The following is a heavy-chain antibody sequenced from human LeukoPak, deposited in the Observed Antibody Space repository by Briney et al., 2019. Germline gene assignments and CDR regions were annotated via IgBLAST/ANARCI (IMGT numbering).Heavy chain of an antibody. CDR3: ARETSTGTTGTTQALDP. V-gene: IGHV1-2*02. CDR1: GYTFTSYY. Sequence: ASVKVSCKASGYTFTSYYMHWVRQAPGQGLEWMGWINPHSGGTNYAQKFQGRVTMTRDTSISTAYMELSRLRSDDTAVYYCARETSTGTTGTTQALDPWGQGTLVTVSS. CDR2: INPHSGGT. D-gene: IGHD1-1*01. J-gene: IGHJ5*02.